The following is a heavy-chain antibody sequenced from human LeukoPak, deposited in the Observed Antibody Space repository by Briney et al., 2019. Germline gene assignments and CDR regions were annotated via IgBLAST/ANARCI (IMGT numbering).Heavy chain of an antibody. CDR2: IYYSGST. Sequence: SETLSLTCTVSGGPISSNSYSWGWIRQPPGKGLEWIGSIYYSGSTYYNPSLKSRVTISVDTSKNQFSLNLRSVTAADTAVYYCARNEAATTMASAFDYWGQGTLVTVSS. CDR3: ARNEAATTMASAFDY. D-gene: IGHD5-18*01. CDR1: GGPISSNSYS. V-gene: IGHV4-39*01. J-gene: IGHJ4*02.